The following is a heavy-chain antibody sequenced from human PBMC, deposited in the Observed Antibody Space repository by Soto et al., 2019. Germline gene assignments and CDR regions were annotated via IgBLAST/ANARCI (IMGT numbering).Heavy chain of an antibody. V-gene: IGHV4-34*01. CDR3: ARGVTFHYGSGSYYKAWFDP. CDR1: GGSFSGYY. CDR2: INHSGST. D-gene: IGHD3-10*01. Sequence: SETLSLTCAVYGGSFSGYYWSWIRQPRGKGLEWIGEINHSGSTNYNPSLKSRVTISVDTSKNQFSLKLSSVTAADTAVYYCARGVTFHYGSGSYYKAWFDPWGQGTLVTVSS. J-gene: IGHJ5*02.